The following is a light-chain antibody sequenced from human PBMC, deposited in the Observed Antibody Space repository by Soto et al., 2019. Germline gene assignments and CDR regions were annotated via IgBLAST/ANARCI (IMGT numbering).Light chain of an antibody. Sequence: QLVLTQPASVSGSPGQSITISCTGTSSDVGSYNLVSWYQQHPGKAPKLMIYEVSKRPSGVSNRFSGSKSGNTASLTISGLQAEDEADYSCCSYAGSSTFVFGTGTKLTVL. J-gene: IGLJ1*01. CDR3: CSYAGSSTFV. CDR1: SSDVGSYNL. V-gene: IGLV2-23*02. CDR2: EVS.